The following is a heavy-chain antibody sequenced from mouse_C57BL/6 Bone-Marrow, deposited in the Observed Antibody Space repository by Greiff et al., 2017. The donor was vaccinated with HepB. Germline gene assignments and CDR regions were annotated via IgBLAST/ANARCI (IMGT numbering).Heavy chain of an antibody. D-gene: IGHD1-1*01. CDR2: ISYDGSN. CDR3: ARDVWYYGSLAWFAY. Sequence: EVKLMESGPGLVKPSQSLSLTCSVTGYSITSGYYWNWIRQFPGNKLEWMGYISYDGSNNYNPSLKNRISITRDTSKNQFFLKLNSVTTEDTATYYCARDVWYYGSLAWFAYWGQGTLVTVSA. V-gene: IGHV3-6*01. CDR1: GYSITSGYY. J-gene: IGHJ3*01.